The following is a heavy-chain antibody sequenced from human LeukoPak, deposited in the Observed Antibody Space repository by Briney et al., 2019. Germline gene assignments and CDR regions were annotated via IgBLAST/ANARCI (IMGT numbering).Heavy chain of an antibody. J-gene: IGHJ4*02. D-gene: IGHD3-10*01. CDR3: ARRYGSGSYDY. CDR2: ISAYNGNT. Sequence: ASVKVSCKASGYTFISYHISWVRQAPGQGLEWMGWISAYNGNTNYAQKIQGRVTITTDTYTSTAYMELRRLRSEDTAVYYCARRYGSGSYDYWGQGTLVTVSS. V-gene: IGHV1-18*01. CDR1: GYTFISYH.